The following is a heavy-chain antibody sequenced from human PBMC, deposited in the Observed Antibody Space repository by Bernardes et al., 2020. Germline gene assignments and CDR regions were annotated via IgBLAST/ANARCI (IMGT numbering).Heavy chain of an antibody. Sequence: SETLSLTCTVSGGSISSYYWSWIRQPPGKGLEWIGYIYYSGSTNYNPSLKSRVTISVDTSKNQFSLKLSSVTAADTAVYYCARVGEGYCSGGSCRSGYWYFDLWGRGTLVTVSS. CDR2: IYYSGST. J-gene: IGHJ2*01. D-gene: IGHD2-15*01. V-gene: IGHV4-59*01. CDR3: ARVGEGYCSGGSCRSGYWYFDL. CDR1: GGSISSYY.